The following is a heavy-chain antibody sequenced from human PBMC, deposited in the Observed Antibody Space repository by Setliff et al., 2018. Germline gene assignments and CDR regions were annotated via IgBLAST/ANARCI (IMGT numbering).Heavy chain of an antibody. CDR3: VRTDYSDGRYSMDV. J-gene: IGHJ6*03. V-gene: IGHV4-34*01. Sequence: SETLSLTCVVYGGSFSNYYWSWIRQPPGKGPEWIGEINHSGSTNYNPSLKSRVTISVDKSKNQFSLKLNSVTAADTAVYYCVRTDYSDGRYSMDVWGKGTTVTVSS. CDR1: GGSFSNYY. CDR2: INHSGST. D-gene: IGHD6-19*01.